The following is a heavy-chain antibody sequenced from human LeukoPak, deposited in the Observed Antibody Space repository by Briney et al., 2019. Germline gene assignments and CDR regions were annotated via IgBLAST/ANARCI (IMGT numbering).Heavy chain of an antibody. Sequence: PGGSLRLSCAASGFTFSSHSMNWVRQAPGKGLEWVAVIWYDGRNKYYADSVRGRFTISRDNSENTLYLQMNSLRAEDTAVYYCAREVGARFDYWGQGTLVTVSS. CDR1: GFTFSSHS. V-gene: IGHV3-33*08. CDR3: AREVGARFDY. D-gene: IGHD1-26*01. CDR2: IWYDGRNK. J-gene: IGHJ4*02.